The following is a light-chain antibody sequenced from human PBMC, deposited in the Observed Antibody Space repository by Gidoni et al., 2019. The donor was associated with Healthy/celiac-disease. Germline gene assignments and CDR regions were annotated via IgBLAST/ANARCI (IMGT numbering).Light chain of an antibody. CDR2: AAS. J-gene: IGKJ3*01. CDR3: QQSYSTPWT. CDR1: QSISRY. V-gene: IGKV1-39*01. Sequence: DIQMTHSPSSLSASVGDRVTITCRASQSISRYLNWYQQKPGKAPKLLIYAASSLQSGVPSRFSGSGSGTDFTLTISSLQPEDCETYYCQQSYSTPWTFGPGTKVDIK.